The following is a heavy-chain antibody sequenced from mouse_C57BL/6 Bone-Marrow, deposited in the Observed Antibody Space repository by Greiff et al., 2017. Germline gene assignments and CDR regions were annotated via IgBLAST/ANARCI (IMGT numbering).Heavy chain of an antibody. CDR3: ASRIITTEYFDY. V-gene: IGHV14-1*01. CDR2: IDPGDGDT. Sequence: VQLQQSGAELVRPGASVKLSCTASGFNIKDYYMHWVKQRPGQGLEWIGRIDPGDGDTEYASKFQGKATMTADTSSNTAYLQLSSLTSEDTAVYYCASRIITTEYFDYWGQGTTLTVSS. D-gene: IGHD1-1*01. CDR1: GFNIKDYY. J-gene: IGHJ2*01.